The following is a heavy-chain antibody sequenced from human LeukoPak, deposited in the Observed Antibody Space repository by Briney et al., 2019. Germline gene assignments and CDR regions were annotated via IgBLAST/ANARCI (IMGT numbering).Heavy chain of an antibody. Sequence: PSETLSLTCTVSGGSISSGGYYWSWIRQHPGKGLEWIGYIYYSGSTYYNPSLKSRVTISVDTSKNQFSLKLSSVTAADTAVYYCARGDRLYYYYYYGMDVWGQGTTVTVSS. CDR3: ARGDRLYYYYYYGMDV. V-gene: IGHV4-31*03. CDR1: GGSISSGGYY. D-gene: IGHD3-9*01. J-gene: IGHJ6*02. CDR2: IYYSGST.